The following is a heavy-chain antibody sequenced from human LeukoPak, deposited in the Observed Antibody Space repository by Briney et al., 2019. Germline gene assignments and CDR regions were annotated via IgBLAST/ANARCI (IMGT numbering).Heavy chain of an antibody. J-gene: IGHJ6*03. D-gene: IGHD3-3*01. CDR2: IYPGDSDT. Sequence: GASLKISCKGSGYIFTSYWIGWVRQLPGKGLEWMGIIYPGDSDTRYSPSFQGQVTISADKSISTASLQWSSLKASDTAMYYCARLGNDFWSGYYPPDKKSYYYMDVWGKGTTVTVSS. V-gene: IGHV5-51*01. CDR1: GYIFTSYW. CDR3: ARLGNDFWSGYYPPDKKSYYYMDV.